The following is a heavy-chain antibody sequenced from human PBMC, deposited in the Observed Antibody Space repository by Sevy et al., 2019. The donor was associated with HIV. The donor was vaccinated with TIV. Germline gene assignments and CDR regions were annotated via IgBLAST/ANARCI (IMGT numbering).Heavy chain of an antibody. V-gene: IGHV3-7*03. CDR3: ATKGGSRPNYAFDT. J-gene: IGHJ3*02. Sequence: GGSLRLSCAASGFSFSWYWMSWVRQTPEKGLEWVANIKQDGSEKNYVDSVKGRFTISRDNAKNSLYLQMNTLRVDDKAVYYCATKGGSRPNYAFDTWGQGTMVTVSS. D-gene: IGHD3-10*01. CDR1: GFSFSWYW. CDR2: IKQDGSEK.